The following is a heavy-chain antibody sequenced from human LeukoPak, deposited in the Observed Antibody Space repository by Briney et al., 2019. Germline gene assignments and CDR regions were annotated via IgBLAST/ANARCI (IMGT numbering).Heavy chain of an antibody. V-gene: IGHV3-30-3*01. Sequence: PGGSLSLSCAASGFTFSSYAMHWVRQAPGKGLEWVAVISYDGSNKYYADSVKGRFTISRDNSKNTLYLQMNSLRAEDTAVYYCARDRGGRDFWSGYPLDYWGQGTLVTVSS. CDR3: ARDRGGRDFWSGYPLDY. D-gene: IGHD3-3*01. CDR2: ISYDGSNK. J-gene: IGHJ4*02. CDR1: GFTFSSYA.